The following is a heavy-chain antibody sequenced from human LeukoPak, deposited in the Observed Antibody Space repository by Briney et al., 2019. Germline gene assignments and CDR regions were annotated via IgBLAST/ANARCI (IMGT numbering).Heavy chain of an antibody. CDR1: GFTFSSYW. D-gene: IGHD6-19*01. J-gene: IGHJ3*02. Sequence: GGSLRLSCAASGFTFSSYWMHWVRQAPGKGLVWVTRINTDGSSATYADSVTGRFTISRDNSKNTLYLQMNSLRAEDTAVYYCAREYRQWLADDAFDIWGQGTMVTVSS. V-gene: IGHV3-74*01. CDR3: AREYRQWLADDAFDI. CDR2: INTDGSSA.